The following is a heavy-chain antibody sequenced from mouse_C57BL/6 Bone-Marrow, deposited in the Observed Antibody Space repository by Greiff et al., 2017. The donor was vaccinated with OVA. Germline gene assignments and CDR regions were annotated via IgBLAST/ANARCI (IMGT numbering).Heavy chain of an antibody. D-gene: IGHD1-1*01. CDR2: IYPGSGNT. CDR3: AAGSWCFDY. V-gene: IGHV1-76*01. CDR1: GYTFTDYY. Sequence: QVQLQQSGAELVRPGASVKLSCKASGYTFTDYYINWVKQRPGQGLEWIARIYPGSGNTYYNEKFKGKATLTAEKSSSTAYMQLSSLTSEDSAVYFCAAGSWCFDYWGQGTTLTVSS. J-gene: IGHJ2*01.